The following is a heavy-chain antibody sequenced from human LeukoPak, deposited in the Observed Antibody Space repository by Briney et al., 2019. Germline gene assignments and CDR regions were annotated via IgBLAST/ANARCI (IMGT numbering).Heavy chain of an antibody. CDR1: GGTFSSYA. CDR2: IIPIFGTA. V-gene: IGHV1-69*13. J-gene: IGHJ6*03. D-gene: IGHD3-3*01. Sequence: SVKVSCKASGGTFSSYAISWVRQAPGQGLEWMGGIIPIFGTANYAQKFQGRVTITADESTSTAYMVLSSLRSEDTAVYYCARERYYDFWSGYSAYYMDVWGKGTTVTVSS. CDR3: ARERYYDFWSGYSAYYMDV.